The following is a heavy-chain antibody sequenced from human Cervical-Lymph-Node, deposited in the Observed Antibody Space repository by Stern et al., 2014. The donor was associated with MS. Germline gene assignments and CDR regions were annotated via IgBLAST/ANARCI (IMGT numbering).Heavy chain of an antibody. Sequence: EVQLVQSGAEVKKPGESLKISCKGSGYSFTNFWIAWVRQVPGKGLEWMGFMHPLDSDSEYSPSCQGQVTFSADKSINTAYLHWSSLRASDSAMYYCARFHSNSGLDYWGQGTLVTVSS. CDR3: ARFHSNSGLDY. D-gene: IGHD6-6*01. V-gene: IGHV5-51*03. CDR2: MHPLDSDS. CDR1: GYSFTNFW. J-gene: IGHJ4*02.